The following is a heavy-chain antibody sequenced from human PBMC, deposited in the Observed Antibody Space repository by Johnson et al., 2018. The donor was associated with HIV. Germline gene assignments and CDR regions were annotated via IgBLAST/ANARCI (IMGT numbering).Heavy chain of an antibody. CDR3: ARDAVISSGWYNVDAFDI. J-gene: IGHJ3*02. CDR1: GFTVSSNY. CDR2: ISSSGGTI. D-gene: IGHD6-19*01. Sequence: QVQLVESGGGLVQPGGSLRLSCAASGFTVSSNYMTWVRQAPGKGLEWVSYISSSGGTIYYADSVKGRFSISRDNAKNSLYLQMNSPRAEDTAVYYCARDAVISSGWYNVDAFDIWGQGTMVTVSS. V-gene: IGHV3-11*04.